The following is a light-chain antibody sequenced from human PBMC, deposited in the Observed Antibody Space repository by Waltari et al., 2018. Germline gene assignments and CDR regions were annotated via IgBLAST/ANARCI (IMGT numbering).Light chain of an antibody. CDR1: SSDVGGYNY. J-gene: IGLJ1*01. CDR2: DVS. V-gene: IGLV2-11*01. CDR3: CSYAGGYV. Sequence: SPGQSVTISCTGTSSDVGGYNYVSWYQHHPGKAPKLMIYDVSERPSGVPDRFSGSKSGNTASLTISGLQTEDEADYYCCSYAGGYVFGTGTKVTVL.